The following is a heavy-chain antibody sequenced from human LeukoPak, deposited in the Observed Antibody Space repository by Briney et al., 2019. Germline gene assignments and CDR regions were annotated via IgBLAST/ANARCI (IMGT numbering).Heavy chain of an antibody. CDR3: ARVTPVVVVAATDAFDI. Sequence: SETLSLTCAVSGYSLSSGYYWGWIRQPPGKGLEWIGSIYHSGSTYYNPSLKSRVTISVDTSKTQFSLKLSSVTAADTAVYYCARVTPVVVVAATDAFDIWGQGTMVTVSS. J-gene: IGHJ3*02. CDR1: GYSLSSGYY. CDR2: IYHSGST. V-gene: IGHV4-38-2*01. D-gene: IGHD2-15*01.